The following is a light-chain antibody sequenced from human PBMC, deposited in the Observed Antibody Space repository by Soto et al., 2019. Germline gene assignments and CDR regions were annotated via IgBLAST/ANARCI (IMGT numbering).Light chain of an antibody. J-gene: IGKJ4*01. CDR2: DTS. CDR3: QQYGSSPRT. V-gene: IGKV3-20*01. Sequence: EIVLTQSPGTLSLSPGERAILSCRARQSVSSNYLAWYQRKPGQAPRLLIYDTSSRATGVPDRFSGSGSGTDFTLTISRLEPEDFAVFHCQQYGSSPRTFGGGTKVEIK. CDR1: QSVSSNY.